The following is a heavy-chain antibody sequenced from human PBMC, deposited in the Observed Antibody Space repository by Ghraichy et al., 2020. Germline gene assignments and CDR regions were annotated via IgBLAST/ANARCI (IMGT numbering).Heavy chain of an antibody. CDR3: ARGNRVGGKFNWFDP. V-gene: IGHV4-30-2*01. D-gene: IGHD1-26*01. Sequence: SETLSLTCAVSGDSISSGGYSWSWIRQPPGKGLEWIGYIYHSGSTYYNSPLKSRVTISVDRSKNQFSLKLISVTAADTAVYYCARGNRVGGKFNWFDPWGQGTLVTVSS. CDR1: GDSISSGGYS. J-gene: IGHJ5*02. CDR2: IYHSGST.